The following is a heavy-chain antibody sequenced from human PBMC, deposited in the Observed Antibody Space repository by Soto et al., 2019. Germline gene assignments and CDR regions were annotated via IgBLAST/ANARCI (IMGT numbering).Heavy chain of an antibody. J-gene: IGHJ4*02. Sequence: QVQLQESGPGLVRPSQTLSLTCSVSGASIYNGGYFWSWIRQSPGRGLEWIGHIHNSGRPYNNPYLKGRVTLSADTSTNQFSLALPSVTAADTAMYHWARGPTTARVDSWGRGILVTVSS. CDR2: IHNSGRP. CDR1: GASIYNGGYF. V-gene: IGHV4-30-4*01. CDR3: ARGPTTARVDS.